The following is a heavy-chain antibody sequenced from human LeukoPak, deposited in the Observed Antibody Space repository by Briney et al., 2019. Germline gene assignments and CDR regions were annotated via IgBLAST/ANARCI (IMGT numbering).Heavy chain of an antibody. V-gene: IGHV4-59*01. CDR2: IYYSGST. Sequence: PSETLSLTCTVSGGSISSYYWSWIRQPPGKGLEWVGYIYYSGSTNYNPSLKSRVTISEDTSKNQFSLKLSSVTAADTAVYYCARGVVVGQENWFDPWGQGTLVTVSS. CDR1: GGSISSYY. D-gene: IGHD2-15*01. J-gene: IGHJ5*02. CDR3: ARGVVVGQENWFDP.